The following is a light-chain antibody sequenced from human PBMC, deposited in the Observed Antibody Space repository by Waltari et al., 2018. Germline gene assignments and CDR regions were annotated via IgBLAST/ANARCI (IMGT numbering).Light chain of an antibody. V-gene: IGLV2-14*01. J-gene: IGLJ2*01. CDR2: EVS. Sequence: QSALTQPASVSGSPGQSITISCTGTSSDVGGYNYVSWYQQHPGKAPKPMIYEVSNRPSGVSNRFSGSKSGNMASLTISGLQAEDEADYYCSSYTSSSTLVFGGGTKLTVL. CDR3: SSYTSSSTLV. CDR1: SSDVGGYNY.